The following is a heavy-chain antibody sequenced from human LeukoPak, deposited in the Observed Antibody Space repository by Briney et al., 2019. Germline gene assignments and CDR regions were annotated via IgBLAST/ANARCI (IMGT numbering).Heavy chain of an antibody. Sequence: PGGSLRLSCAASGFTVSNNYMGWVRQAPGKGLERVSVIYSYGFTSYADSVKGRFTISRDNFKNTLYLQMNSLRAEDTAVYYCYGIRLGDGFQIWGQRTMVIVSS. J-gene: IGHJ3*02. CDR1: GFTVSNNY. CDR3: YGIRLGDGFQI. D-gene: IGHD3-16*01. V-gene: IGHV3-53*01. CDR2: IYSYGFT.